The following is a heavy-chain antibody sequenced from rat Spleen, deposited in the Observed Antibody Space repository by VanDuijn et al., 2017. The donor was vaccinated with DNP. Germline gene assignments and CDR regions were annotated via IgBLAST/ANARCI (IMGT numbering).Heavy chain of an antibody. CDR2: IIYDGSCT. CDR3: TRHYGGYLYYFDY. CDR1: GFTFRDYY. V-gene: IGHV5S10*01. J-gene: IGHJ2*01. D-gene: IGHD1-11*01. Sequence: EVQLVESGGGLVQPGNSLKLSCAASGFTFRDYYMAWVRQAPKKGLEWVGTIIYDGSCTYLLDSVKGRFTISRDNAKNTLYLQMNSLRSEDTATYYCTRHYGGYLYYFDYWGQGVMVTVSS.